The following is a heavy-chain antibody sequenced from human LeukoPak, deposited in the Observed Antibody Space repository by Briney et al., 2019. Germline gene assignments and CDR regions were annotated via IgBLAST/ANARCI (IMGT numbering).Heavy chain of an antibody. Sequence: ASVKDSCKASGYTFTSYYMHWVRQAPGQGLEWMGIINPSGGSTSCAQKFQGRVTMTRDMSTSTVYMELSSLRSEDTAVYYCTAAAGTGWFDPWGQGTLVTVSS. CDR2: INPSGGST. CDR3: TAAAGTGWFDP. D-gene: IGHD6-13*01. J-gene: IGHJ5*02. CDR1: GYTFTSYY. V-gene: IGHV1-46*01.